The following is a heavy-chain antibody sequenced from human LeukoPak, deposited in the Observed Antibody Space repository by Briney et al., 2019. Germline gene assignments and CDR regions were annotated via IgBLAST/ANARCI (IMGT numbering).Heavy chain of an antibody. CDR1: GFTFSSYW. Sequence: GGSLRLSCAASGFTFSSYWMHWVRQAPGKGLVWVSRINSDGSSTSYADSVKGRFTISRDNAKNTLYLQMNSLRAEDTAVYYCARDWDYYDSSGYDPLDDYWGQGTLVTVSS. CDR3: ARDWDYYDSSGYDPLDDY. V-gene: IGHV3-74*01. D-gene: IGHD3-22*01. J-gene: IGHJ4*02. CDR2: INSDGSST.